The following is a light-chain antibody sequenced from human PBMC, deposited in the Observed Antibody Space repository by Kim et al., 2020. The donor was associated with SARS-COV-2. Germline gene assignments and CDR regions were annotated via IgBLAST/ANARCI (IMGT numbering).Light chain of an antibody. CDR2: AAS. CDR3: QQYYSYPYT. V-gene: IGKV1-8*01. J-gene: IGKJ2*01. CDR1: QGISSY. Sequence: SASTGDSVTITCRASQGISSYLAWYQQKPGKAPKLLIYAASTLQSGVPSRFSCSGSVSDFTLTISCLQSDVFASYYCQQYYSYPYTFGQGTKLEI.